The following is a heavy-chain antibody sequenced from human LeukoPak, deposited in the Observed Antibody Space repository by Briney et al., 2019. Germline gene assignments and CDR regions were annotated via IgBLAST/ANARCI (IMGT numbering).Heavy chain of an antibody. D-gene: IGHD2-2*01. Sequence: SETLSLTCTVSGDSISSYFWSWMRQPPGKGLEWIGYIYYTGSTSYNPSLKSRVTISVDTSKSQLSLKLRSVTAADTAVYYCARDSSAFDSWGQGTLVTVSS. CDR1: GDSISSYF. V-gene: IGHV4-59*01. CDR2: IYYTGST. J-gene: IGHJ4*02. CDR3: ARDSSAFDS.